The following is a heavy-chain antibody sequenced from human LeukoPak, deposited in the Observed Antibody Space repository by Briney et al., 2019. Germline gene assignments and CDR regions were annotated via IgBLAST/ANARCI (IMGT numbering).Heavy chain of an antibody. Sequence: SETLSLTCTVSGGSINSYYWSWIRQPPGKGLEWIGYIYYSGSTNYNPSLKSRVTISVDTSKNQFSLKLSSVTAADTAVYYCARGVGYLSSPMDVWGQGTTVTVSS. CDR1: GGSINSYY. J-gene: IGHJ6*02. CDR3: ARGVGYLSSPMDV. V-gene: IGHV4-59*01. D-gene: IGHD6-6*01. CDR2: IYYSGST.